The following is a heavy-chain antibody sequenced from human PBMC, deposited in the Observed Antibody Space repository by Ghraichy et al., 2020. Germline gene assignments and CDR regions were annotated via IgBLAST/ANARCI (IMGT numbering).Heavy chain of an antibody. Sequence: SETLSLTCTVSGGSISGNFWSWIRQPPGKGLEWIGYTYYSGTTSYNPSLKSRVTISVDTSKRQFSLKLTSVTAADTAVYFCARQGSGGFDPWGQGTLVTVSS. D-gene: IGHD3-10*01. CDR2: TYYSGTT. V-gene: IGHV4-59*08. CDR3: ARQGSGGFDP. CDR1: GGSISGNF. J-gene: IGHJ5*02.